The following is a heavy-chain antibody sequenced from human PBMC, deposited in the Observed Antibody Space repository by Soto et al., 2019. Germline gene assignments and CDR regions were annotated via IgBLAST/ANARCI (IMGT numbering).Heavy chain of an antibody. CDR3: ARDRSPLGIWSYGMDV. CDR1: EFTVYSNY. D-gene: IGHD2-15*01. CDR2: TYTGGST. Sequence: PGGSLRLSCAASEFTVYSNYMSWVRQAPGKGLEWVSVTYTGGSTYYADSVKGRFIISRDNSKNTLYLQMNSLRAEDTAVYYCARDRSPLGIWSYGMDVWGQGTTVTAP. V-gene: IGHV3-53*01. J-gene: IGHJ6*02.